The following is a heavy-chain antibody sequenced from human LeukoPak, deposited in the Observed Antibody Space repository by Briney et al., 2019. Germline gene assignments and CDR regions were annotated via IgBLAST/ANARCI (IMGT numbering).Heavy chain of an antibody. CDR1: GFTFTYYA. V-gene: IGHV3-30*01. D-gene: IGHD5-18*01. J-gene: IGHJ5*01. Sequence: PGGSLRLSCAASGFTFTYYAMHWVRQAPGKGPEWAAVISYDGDNKYYADSVRGRFTISRDNSKNTLYLQMNSLRAEDTAVFYCARGGYSYADSWGQGTLVTVSP. CDR3: ARGGYSYADS. CDR2: ISYDGDNK.